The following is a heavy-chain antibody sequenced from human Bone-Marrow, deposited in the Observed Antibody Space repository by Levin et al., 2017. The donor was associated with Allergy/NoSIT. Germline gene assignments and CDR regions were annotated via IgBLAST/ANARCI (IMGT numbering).Heavy chain of an antibody. CDR3: ARDKWNGYNYFGMDV. CDR1: GASISSYY. CDR2: IYYNGNT. D-gene: IGHD1-20*01. J-gene: IGHJ6*02. V-gene: IGHV4-59*01. Sequence: PSETLSLTCTVSGASISSYYWSWIRQPPGKGLEWIGYIYYNGNTNYNPSLKSRVTISLDTSKSQFSLNLSSVTAADTAVYYCARDKWNGYNYFGMDVWGQGTTVTVSS.